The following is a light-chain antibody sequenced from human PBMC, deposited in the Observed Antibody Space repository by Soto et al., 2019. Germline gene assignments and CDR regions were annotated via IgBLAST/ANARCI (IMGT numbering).Light chain of an antibody. CDR1: QTVSSAY. Sequence: EVVLTQSPGTLSLSPGERATLSCRASQTVSSAYLAWYQQRPGQTPRLLIFGASNRATAIPDRFSGSGSGTDFTFTISRLEPEEFAVYYCHHDGGSPGVTFGPGNKVDIK. V-gene: IGKV3-20*01. CDR3: HHDGGSPGVT. CDR2: GAS. J-gene: IGKJ3*01.